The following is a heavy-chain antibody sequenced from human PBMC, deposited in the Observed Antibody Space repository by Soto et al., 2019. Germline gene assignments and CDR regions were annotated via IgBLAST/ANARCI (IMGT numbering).Heavy chain of an antibody. J-gene: IGHJ6*02. V-gene: IGHV4-4*02. CDR2: IYHSGST. CDR1: GGSIRSSNW. D-gene: IGHD6-13*01. CDR3: ARQGFSKHYFYAADV. Sequence: PSAPLSITCAVSGGSIRSSNWWSLVRQPPGKGLEWIGEIYHSGSTNYNPSLKSRVTISADRSTNTAFLHLRSLEASDTATYFCARQGFSKHYFYAADVWGQGTTVTVSS.